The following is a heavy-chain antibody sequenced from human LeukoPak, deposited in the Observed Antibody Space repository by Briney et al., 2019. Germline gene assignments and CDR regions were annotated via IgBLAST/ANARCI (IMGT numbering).Heavy chain of an antibody. CDR1: GFTFSSYS. J-gene: IGHJ4*02. CDR2: ISSSSSYI. Sequence: GGSLRLSCAASGFTFSSYSMNWVRQAPGKGLEWVSSISSSSSYIYYADSVKGRFTISRDNAKNSLYLQMNSLRAEDTAVYYCAGDHSVRVSQLLFPLFDYWGQGTLVTVSS. D-gene: IGHD2-2*01. CDR3: AGDHSVRVSQLLFPLFDY. V-gene: IGHV3-21*01.